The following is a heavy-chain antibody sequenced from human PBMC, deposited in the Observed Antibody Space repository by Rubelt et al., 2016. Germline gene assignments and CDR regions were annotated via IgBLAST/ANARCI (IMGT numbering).Heavy chain of an antibody. Sequence: QVQLQQWGAGLLKPSETLSLTCAVYGGSFSGYYWNWIRQPPGKGLEFIGEINHRGSTNYNPSLKSRVTISVDTSKNQFSLSLNSVTAADTAVYYCARGPGLTIAARPVDYWGQGALVTVSS. CDR3: ARGPGLTIAARPVDY. CDR2: INHRGST. D-gene: IGHD6-6*01. CDR1: GGSFSGYY. V-gene: IGHV4-34*02. J-gene: IGHJ4*02.